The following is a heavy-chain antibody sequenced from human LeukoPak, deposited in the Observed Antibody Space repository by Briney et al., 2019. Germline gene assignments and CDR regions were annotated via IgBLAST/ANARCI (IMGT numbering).Heavy chain of an antibody. V-gene: IGHV3-9*01. J-gene: IGHJ6*02. D-gene: IGHD2-2*01. CDR2: ISWNSGSI. Sequence: GRSLRLSCAASGFTFDDYAMHWVRQAPGKGLEWVSGISWNSGSIGYADSVKRRFTISRDNAKNSLYLQMNSLRAEDTALYYCAKSYSTSYYYYGMDVWGQGTTVTVSS. CDR1: GFTFDDYA. CDR3: AKSYSTSYYYYGMDV.